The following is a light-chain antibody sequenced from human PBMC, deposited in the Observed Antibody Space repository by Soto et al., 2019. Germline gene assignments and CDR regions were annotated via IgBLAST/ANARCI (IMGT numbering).Light chain of an antibody. CDR1: QSVSSY. CDR3: QQRSNWPPSLT. CDR2: DAS. J-gene: IGKJ4*01. V-gene: IGKV3-11*01. Sequence: EIVLTQSPATLSLSPGERATLSCRASQSVSSYLAWYQQKPAQAPRLLIYDASNRATGIPARFSGSGSGTDFTRTISSLEPEDFAVYYCQQRSNWPPSLTFGGGTKVEIK.